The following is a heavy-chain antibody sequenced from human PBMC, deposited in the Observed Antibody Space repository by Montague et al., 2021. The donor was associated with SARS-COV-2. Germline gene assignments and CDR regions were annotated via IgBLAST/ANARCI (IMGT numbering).Heavy chain of an antibody. CDR2: MYYSGRT. V-gene: IGHV4-39*01. D-gene: IGHD6-19*01. CDR3: ATQQDPSGWIPGPFDF. J-gene: IGHJ4*02. Sequence: SETLSLTCTVSGGSISSRTYYWAWIRQPPGTGLEWIGRMYYSGRTYYNPSLKSRVFISVEMTKKQLTLTLTSVTAADTAVYYCATQQDPSGWIPGPFDFWGPATLLSLS. CDR1: GGSISSRTYY.